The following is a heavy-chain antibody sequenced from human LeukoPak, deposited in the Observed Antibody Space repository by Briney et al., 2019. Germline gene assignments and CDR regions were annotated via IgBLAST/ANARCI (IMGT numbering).Heavy chain of an antibody. J-gene: IGHJ6*03. CDR2: FSSKGGST. CDR1: GFTFSSYA. D-gene: IGHD2-2*01. CDR3: ARRFRSRTVRAVYYYYMDV. Sequence: GSLRFSCAASGFTFSSYAMHWVRQASGEGLEYVSAFSSKGGSTYYANSVKGRFTISRDNSKNKMYLQMGSLRAEYMAVYYCARRFRSRTVRAVYYYYMDVWGKGTTVTVSS. V-gene: IGHV3-64*01.